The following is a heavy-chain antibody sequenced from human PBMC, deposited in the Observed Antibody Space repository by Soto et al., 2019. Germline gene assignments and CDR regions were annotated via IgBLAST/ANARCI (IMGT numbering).Heavy chain of an antibody. D-gene: IGHD3-22*01. V-gene: IGHV3-7*02. CDR2: IKQDGSEK. CDR1: GFTFSSYW. J-gene: IGHJ6*02. Sequence: GGSLRLSCAASGFTFSSYWMSWVRQAPGKGLEWVANIKQDGSEKYYVDSVKGRFTISRDNAKNSLYLQMNTLRAEDTAVYYCARQKDSSGYYYYYYGMDVWGQGTTVTVS. CDR3: ARQKDSSGYYYYYYGMDV.